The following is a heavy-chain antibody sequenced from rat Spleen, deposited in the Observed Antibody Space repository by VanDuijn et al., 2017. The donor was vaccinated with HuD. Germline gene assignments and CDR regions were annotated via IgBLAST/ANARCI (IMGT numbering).Heavy chain of an antibody. V-gene: IGHV5-7*01. CDR2: IIYDGSNT. D-gene: IGHD1-11*01. Sequence: EVQLVESGGGLVQPGRSMKLSCAASGFTFSDYTMAWVRQAPKKGLEWVAAIIYDGSNTYYRDSVKGRFTISRDNAESTLYLQMNSLQTEDTAIYFCTRSRELGYFDYWGQGVMVTVSS. CDR1: GFTFSDYT. J-gene: IGHJ2*01. CDR3: TRSRELGYFDY.